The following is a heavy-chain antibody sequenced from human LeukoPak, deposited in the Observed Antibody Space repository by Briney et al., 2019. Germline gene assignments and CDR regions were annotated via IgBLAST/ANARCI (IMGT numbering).Heavy chain of an antibody. CDR2: IRYDGSNK. Sequence: GGSLRLSCAASGFTFSSYGMHWVRQAPGKGLEWVAFIRYDGSNKYYADSVKGRFTISRDNSKNTLYLQMNSLRAEDTAVYYCAKGRRYYGSGSLFDYWGQGTLVTVSS. V-gene: IGHV3-30*02. CDR3: AKGRRYYGSGSLFDY. D-gene: IGHD3-10*01. CDR1: GFTFSSYG. J-gene: IGHJ4*02.